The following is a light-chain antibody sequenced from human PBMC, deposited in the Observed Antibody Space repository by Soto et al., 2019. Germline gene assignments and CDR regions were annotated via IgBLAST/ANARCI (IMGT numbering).Light chain of an antibody. V-gene: IGLV2-23*01. J-gene: IGLJ2*01. CDR1: SSDVGRYNL. CDR2: EGS. Sequence: QSALTQPASVSGSPGQSITISCTGTSSDVGRYNLVSWYQQHPGKAPKLMIYEGSTRPSGVSNRFSGSKSGNTASLTISGLQAEDEADYYCWSYAVGSVVVFGGGTKLTVL. CDR3: WSYAVGSVVV.